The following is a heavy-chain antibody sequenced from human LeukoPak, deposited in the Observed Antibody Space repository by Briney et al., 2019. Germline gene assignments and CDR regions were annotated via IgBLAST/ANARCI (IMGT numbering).Heavy chain of an antibody. J-gene: IGHJ4*02. CDR3: ARDTPPGITGTTGN. D-gene: IGHD1-7*01. V-gene: IGHV4-59*12. CDR2: ISHSGST. CDR1: GGSISSYS. Sequence: PSETLSLTCIVSGGSISSYSWNWIRQSPGKGLEWVGYISHSGSTYYNPSLKSRVTISVDRSKNQFSLKLSSVTAADTAVYYCARDTPPGITGTTGNWGQGTLVTVSS.